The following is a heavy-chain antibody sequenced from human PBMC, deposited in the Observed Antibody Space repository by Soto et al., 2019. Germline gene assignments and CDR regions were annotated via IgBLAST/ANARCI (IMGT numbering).Heavy chain of an antibody. CDR3: ASLGSSRYYYYGMDV. D-gene: IGHD2-15*01. J-gene: IGHJ6*02. Sequence: QVQLQESGPGLVKPSGTLSLTCAVSGGSISSSNWWSWVRQPPGKGLEWIGEIYHSGSTNYNPSLKSRITISVDKSKNQFSLKLSSVTAADTAVYYCASLGSSRYYYYGMDVWGQGTTVTVSS. CDR1: GGSISSSNW. V-gene: IGHV4-4*02. CDR2: IYHSGST.